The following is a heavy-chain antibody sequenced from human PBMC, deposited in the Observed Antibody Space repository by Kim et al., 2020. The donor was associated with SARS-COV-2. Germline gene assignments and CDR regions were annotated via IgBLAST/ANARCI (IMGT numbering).Heavy chain of an antibody. J-gene: IGHJ3*02. V-gene: IGHV1-69*02. Sequence: SVKVSCKASGGTFSSYTISWVRQAPGQGLEWMGRIIPILGIANYAQKFQGRVTITADKSTSTAYMELSSLRSEDTAVYYCARLHSGSYHIGGDAFDIWGQGTMVTVSS. CDR1: GGTFSSYT. CDR3: ARLHSGSYHIGGDAFDI. CDR2: IIPILGIA. D-gene: IGHD1-26*01.